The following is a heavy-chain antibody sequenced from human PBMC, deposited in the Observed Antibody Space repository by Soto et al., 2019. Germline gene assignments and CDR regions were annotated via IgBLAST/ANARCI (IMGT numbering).Heavy chain of an antibody. CDR1: GYTFSNFW. CDR3: ARSPRSSPYFDP. D-gene: IGHD6-13*01. CDR2: IYPGDHET. V-gene: IGHV5-51*01. Sequence: PGESLKISCQSSGYTFSNFWIGWVRQLPGKGLEWMGIIYPGDHETRYSPSFHGKVTISADRSINTAYLQWSSLEASDTAFYFCARSPRSSPYFDPWGQGTLVTVSS. J-gene: IGHJ4*02.